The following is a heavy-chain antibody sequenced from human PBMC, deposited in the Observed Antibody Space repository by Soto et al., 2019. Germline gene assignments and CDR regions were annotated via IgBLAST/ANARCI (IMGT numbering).Heavy chain of an antibody. J-gene: IGHJ6*02. CDR1: GFTFSSYA. Sequence: PGGSLRLSCAASGFTFSSYAMSWVRQAPGKGLEWVSAISGSGGSTYYADSVKGRFTIPRDNSKNTLYLQMNSLRAEDTAVYYCAKSHPNTAMVPSLTYYYYGMDVWGQGTTVTVSS. CDR2: ISGSGGST. CDR3: AKSHPNTAMVPSLTYYYYGMDV. V-gene: IGHV3-23*01. D-gene: IGHD5-18*01.